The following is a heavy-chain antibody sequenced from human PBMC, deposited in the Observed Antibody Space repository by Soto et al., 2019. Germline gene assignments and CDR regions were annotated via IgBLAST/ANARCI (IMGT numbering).Heavy chain of an antibody. J-gene: IGHJ6*03. CDR1: GGTISSYY. D-gene: IGHD3-10*01. Sequence: PSETLSLTCTVSGGTISSYYGSWIRPPPGKGLEYIGFIYYSGSTNYNPSLKSRVTISVDTSKNQFSLKLSSVTAADTAVYYCARLIGSGTSPRTGYYYMDVWGKGTTVTVSS. CDR2: IYYSGST. V-gene: IGHV4-59*08. CDR3: ARLIGSGTSPRTGYYYMDV.